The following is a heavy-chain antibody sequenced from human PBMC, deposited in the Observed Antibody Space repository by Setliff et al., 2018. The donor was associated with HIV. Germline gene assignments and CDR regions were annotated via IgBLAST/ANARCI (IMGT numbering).Heavy chain of an antibody. J-gene: IGHJ4*02. CDR1: TFLVTGYN. CDR2: INPNNGGT. CDR3: ARQLSNSLDY. D-gene: IGHD6-6*01. V-gene: IGHV1-2*06. Sequence: GASVKVSCKALTFLVTGYNIHWVRLAPGHGPEWLGRINPNNGGTNYAQKFQGRVTMTRDTSISTAYMELSRLRSDDTAVYYCARQLSNSLDYWGQGTLVTVSS.